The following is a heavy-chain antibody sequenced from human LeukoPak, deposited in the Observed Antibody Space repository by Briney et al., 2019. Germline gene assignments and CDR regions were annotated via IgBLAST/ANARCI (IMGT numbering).Heavy chain of an antibody. CDR2: ISGSGGST. CDR1: GFTFSSYA. J-gene: IGHJ6*02. CDR3: PKDTYSSGPYYYYYYGRNV. Sequence: GSLRLSCAASGFTFSSYAMSWVRQAPGKGLEWVSAISGSGGSTYYADSVKGRFTISRDNSKSTLYLQMNSLRAEDTAVYYLPKDTYSSGPYYYYYYGRNVWGQGTTVTASS. V-gene: IGHV3-23*01. D-gene: IGHD6-19*01.